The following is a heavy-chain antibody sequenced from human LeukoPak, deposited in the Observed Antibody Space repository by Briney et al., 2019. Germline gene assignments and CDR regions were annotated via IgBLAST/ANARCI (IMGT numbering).Heavy chain of an antibody. D-gene: IGHD6-19*01. CDR2: IYNSENT. Sequence: SETLSLTCTVSGGSISSYYWSWIRQPPGKGLEWIGYIYNSENTNYNPSLKRRVTISIDTSKNQFSLKLSSVTAADTAVYYCGAESERWLVRSWGQGTLVTVSS. J-gene: IGHJ4*02. CDR3: GAESERWLVRS. CDR1: GGSISSYY. V-gene: IGHV4-59*01.